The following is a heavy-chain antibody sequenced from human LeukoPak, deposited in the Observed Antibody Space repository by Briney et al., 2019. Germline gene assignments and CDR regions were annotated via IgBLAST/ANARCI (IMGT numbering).Heavy chain of an antibody. D-gene: IGHD6-13*01. Sequence: RTGGSLRLSCAASGFTFDDYGMSWVRQAPGKGLEWVSGINWNGGSTGYADSVKGRLTISRDNAKNSMYLQMNSLRAEDTAVYYCARERYSSTWYDAFDIWGQGTMVTVSS. J-gene: IGHJ3*02. CDR1: GFTFDDYG. CDR2: INWNGGST. CDR3: ARERYSSTWYDAFDI. V-gene: IGHV3-20*04.